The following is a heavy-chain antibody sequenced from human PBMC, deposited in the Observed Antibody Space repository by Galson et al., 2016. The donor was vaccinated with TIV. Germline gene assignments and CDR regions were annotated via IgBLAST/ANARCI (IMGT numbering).Heavy chain of an antibody. CDR2: IGRGANFR. V-gene: IGHV3-48*03. Sequence: SPRLSCAASGFAVSSYEMNWVRQAPGKGLEWLSYIGRGANFRDYSDSVKGRFTVSGDNAKNSLYLQMSSLRAEDTGVYYCARDGGNAWEYDCWGQGTLVTVSP. CDR3: ARDGGNAWEYDC. D-gene: IGHD1-26*01. CDR1: GFAVSSYE. J-gene: IGHJ4*02.